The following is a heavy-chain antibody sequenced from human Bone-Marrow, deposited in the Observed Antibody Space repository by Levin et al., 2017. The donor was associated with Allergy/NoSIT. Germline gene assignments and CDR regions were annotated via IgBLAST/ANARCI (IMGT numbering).Heavy chain of an antibody. J-gene: IGHJ6*02. V-gene: IGHV4-30-2*01. CDR2: IYHSGST. CDR3: ASTGYSSSWYYYGMDV. Sequence: PSETLSLTCAVSGGSISSGGYSWSWIRQPPGKGLEWIGYIYHSGSTYYNPSLKSRVTISVDRSKNQFSLKLSSVTAADTAVYYCASTGYSSSWYYYGMDVWGQGTTVTVSS. D-gene: IGHD6-13*01. CDR1: GGSISSGGYS.